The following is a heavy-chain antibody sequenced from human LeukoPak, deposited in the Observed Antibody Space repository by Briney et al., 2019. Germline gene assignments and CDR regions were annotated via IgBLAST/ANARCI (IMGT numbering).Heavy chain of an antibody. J-gene: IGHJ4*02. CDR1: GGSISSGGYS. Sequence: SETLSLTCAVSGGSISSGGYSWSWIRQPPGKGPEWIGYIYHSGSTYYNPSLKSRVTISVDRSKNQFSLKLSSVTAADTAVYYCARVGATKSFDYWGQGTLVTVSS. CDR3: ARVGATKSFDY. V-gene: IGHV4-30-2*01. CDR2: IYHSGST. D-gene: IGHD1-26*01.